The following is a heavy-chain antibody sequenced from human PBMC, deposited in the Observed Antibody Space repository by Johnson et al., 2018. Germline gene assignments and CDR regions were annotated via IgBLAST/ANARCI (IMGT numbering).Heavy chain of an antibody. D-gene: IGHD5-18*01. CDR3: AKDRYTYGYYYFMDV. Sequence: QVQLVQSGGGVVQPGRSXRLSCAASGFRFNTYGMHWVRQAPGKGLEWVAVISSDGSYKYYGDSVKGRFTISRDNSKKTVYLQINRLRDDDTALYYCAKDRYTYGYYYFMDVWGKGTTVTVSS. CDR2: ISSDGSYK. V-gene: IGHV3-30*18. CDR1: GFRFNTYG. J-gene: IGHJ6*03.